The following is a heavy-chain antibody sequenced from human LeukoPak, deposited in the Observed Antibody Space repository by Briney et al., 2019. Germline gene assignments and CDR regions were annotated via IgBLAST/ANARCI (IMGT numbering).Heavy chain of an antibody. CDR2: ISAYNGNT. CDR3: ARGLDGDHHPFYFDY. J-gene: IGHJ4*02. Sequence: ASVKVSCKASGYTFTSYGISWVRQAPGQGLEWMGWISAYNGNTNYAQKLQGRVTMTTDTSTSTAYMELRSLRSDDTAVYYCARGLDGDHHPFYFDYWGQGTLVTVSS. D-gene: IGHD4-17*01. V-gene: IGHV1-18*01. CDR1: GYTFTSYG.